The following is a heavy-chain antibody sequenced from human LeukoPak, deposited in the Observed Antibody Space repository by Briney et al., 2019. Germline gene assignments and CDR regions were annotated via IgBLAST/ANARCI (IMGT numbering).Heavy chain of an antibody. CDR2: ISSSSSYI. CDR1: GFTFDDYA. Sequence: GRSLRLSCAASGFTFDDYAMHWVRQGPGKGLEWVSSISSSSSYIYYADSVKGRFTISRDNAKNSLYLQMNSLRAEDTAVYYCARAPDGDPRLYYFDYWGQGTLVTVSS. CDR3: ARAPDGDPRLYYFDY. J-gene: IGHJ4*02. D-gene: IGHD4-17*01. V-gene: IGHV3-21*01.